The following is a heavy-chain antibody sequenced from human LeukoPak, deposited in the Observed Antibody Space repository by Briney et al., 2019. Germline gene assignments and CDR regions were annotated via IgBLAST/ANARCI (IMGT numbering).Heavy chain of an antibody. CDR1: GFTFSSYG. D-gene: IGHD3-10*01. V-gene: IGHV3-23*01. CDR2: ISGSGGST. J-gene: IGHJ4*02. Sequence: GGTLRLSCAASGFTFSSYGMSWVRQAPGEGLEWVSAISGSGGSTYYADSVKGRFTISRDNSKNTLYLQMNSLRAEDTAVYYCAKGIGNTISAVDYWGQGTLVTVSS. CDR3: AKGIGNTISAVDY.